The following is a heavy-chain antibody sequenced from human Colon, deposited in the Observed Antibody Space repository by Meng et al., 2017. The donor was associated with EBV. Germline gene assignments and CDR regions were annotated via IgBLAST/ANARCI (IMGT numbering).Heavy chain of an antibody. CDR1: GGSFSDSY. Sequence: QLQLQHWGAGLLKPSESLSLTCTVYGGSFSDSYWTWIRQPPGKGLEWIGEINHVGSTTYNPSLKSRVTISVDTSKNQFSLKLSSVTAADAAVYYCASSDCSGGTCYLDCWGQGTLVTVSS. J-gene: IGHJ4*02. V-gene: IGHV4-34*01. D-gene: IGHD2-15*01. CDR2: INHVGST. CDR3: ASSDCSGGTCYLDC.